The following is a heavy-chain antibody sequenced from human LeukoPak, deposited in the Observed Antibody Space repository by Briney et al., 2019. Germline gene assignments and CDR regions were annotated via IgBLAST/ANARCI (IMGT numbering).Heavy chain of an antibody. CDR1: GFTFSSYW. CDR2: IKQDGSEK. J-gene: IGHJ5*02. D-gene: IGHD3-3*01. V-gene: IGHV3-7*01. Sequence: GGSLRLSCAASGFTFSSYWMSWVRQAPGKGLEWVANIKQDGSEKYYVDSVKGRFTISRDNAKNSLYLQMNSLRAEDTAVYYCARYTYNDFWSGPNWFDPWGQGTLVTVSS. CDR3: ARYTYNDFWSGPNWFDP.